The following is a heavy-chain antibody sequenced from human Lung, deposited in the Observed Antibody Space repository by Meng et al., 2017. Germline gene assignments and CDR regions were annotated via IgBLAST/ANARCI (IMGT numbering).Heavy chain of an antibody. Sequence: EGWLGGAGGGWVQPGGSRNLSCAGSGVSFSDSDIHWVRQASGKGLEWVGRIGGRPKSYAAAYAAPVRGRFTISRDDSRNTAYLQMNSLKTEDSAVYYCTIYIRGHIWGQGTMVTVSS. J-gene: IGHJ3*02. CDR2: IGGRPKSYAA. CDR3: TIYIRGHI. V-gene: IGHV3-73*02. D-gene: IGHD6-19*01. CDR1: GVSFSDSD.